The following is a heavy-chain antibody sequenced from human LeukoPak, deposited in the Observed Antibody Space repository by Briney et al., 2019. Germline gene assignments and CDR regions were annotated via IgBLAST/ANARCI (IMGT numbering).Heavy chain of an antibody. J-gene: IGHJ4*02. V-gene: IGHV1-69*04. CDR1: GGTLSSYA. CDR2: IIPILGIA. CDR3: ARGSLDGDHPIEY. D-gene: IGHD5-24*01. Sequence: SVKVSCKASGGTLSSYAISWVRQAPGQGLEWMGRIIPILGIANYAQKFQGRVTITADKSTSTAYMELSSLRSEDTAVYYCARGSLDGDHPIEYWGQGTLVTVSS.